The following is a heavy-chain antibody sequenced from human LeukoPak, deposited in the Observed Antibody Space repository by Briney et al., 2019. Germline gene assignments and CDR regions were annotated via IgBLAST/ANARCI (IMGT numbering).Heavy chain of an antibody. D-gene: IGHD3-3*01. CDR2: ITPILGIA. V-gene: IGHV1-69*04. CDR1: GGTFSSYA. Sequence: SVKVSCKASGGTFSSYAISWVRQAPGQGLEWMGRITPILGIANYAQKFQGRVTITADKSTSTAYMELSSLRSEDTAVYYCASGVYDFWSGYPNPYYYYGMDAWGQGTTVTVSS. J-gene: IGHJ6*02. CDR3: ASGVYDFWSGYPNPYYYYGMDA.